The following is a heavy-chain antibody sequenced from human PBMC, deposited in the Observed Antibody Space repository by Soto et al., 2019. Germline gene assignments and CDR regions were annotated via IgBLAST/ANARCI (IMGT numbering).Heavy chain of an antibody. CDR3: ARHSQGGYSYGPATF. CDR1: GYSFTSYW. V-gene: IGHV5-10-1*01. CDR2: IDPSDSYT. D-gene: IGHD5-18*01. Sequence: PGESLEISCKGSGYSFTSYWISWVRQMPGKGLEWMGRIDPSDSYTNYSPSFQGHVTISADKSISTAYLQWSSLKASDTAMYYCARHSQGGYSYGPATFWGQGTLVTVSS. J-gene: IGHJ4*02.